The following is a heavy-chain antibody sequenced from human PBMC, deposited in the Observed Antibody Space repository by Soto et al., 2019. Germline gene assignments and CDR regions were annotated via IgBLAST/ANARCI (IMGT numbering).Heavy chain of an antibody. D-gene: IGHD2-8*01. CDR2: INAGNGNT. CDR1: GYTFTSYA. V-gene: IGHV1-3*01. Sequence: QVQLVQSGGEVKKPGASVKVSCKSSGYTFTSYAMNWVRQAPGQRLEWMGWINAGNGNTKNSQKFQGRVTITRDTSASTDYMELSRLRSEDTAVYYCARDDCSNGVCYHDAFDIWGQGTMVTVSS. J-gene: IGHJ3*02. CDR3: ARDDCSNGVCYHDAFDI.